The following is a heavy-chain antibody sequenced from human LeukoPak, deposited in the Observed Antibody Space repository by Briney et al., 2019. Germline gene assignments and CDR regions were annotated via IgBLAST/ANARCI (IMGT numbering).Heavy chain of an antibody. D-gene: IGHD6-13*01. Sequence: GESLKISCKGSGYSFLSHWIGWVRQMPGKGLEWMGIIHPGDSDTRYNPSFQGQVTISADKSISTAYLQWSSLKASDTAMYYCARHASPYSSNYYFDYWGQGALVTVSS. CDR2: IHPGDSDT. J-gene: IGHJ4*02. CDR1: GYSFLSHW. V-gene: IGHV5-51*01. CDR3: ARHASPYSSNYYFDY.